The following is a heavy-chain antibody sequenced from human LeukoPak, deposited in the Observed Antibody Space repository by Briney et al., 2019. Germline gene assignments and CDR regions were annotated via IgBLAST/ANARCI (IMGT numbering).Heavy chain of an antibody. Sequence: ASVKVSCKTSGYTFRSYVISWVRQAPGQGLERVGWINVYNGYTNYARNFQGRVTMTTDTSTSTAYMEVRSLRSDDTAVYYCARVECSSTTCYDDYWGQGTLVIVSS. CDR2: INVYNGYT. V-gene: IGHV1-18*01. J-gene: IGHJ4*02. CDR1: GYTFRSYV. D-gene: IGHD2-2*01. CDR3: ARVECSSTTCYDDY.